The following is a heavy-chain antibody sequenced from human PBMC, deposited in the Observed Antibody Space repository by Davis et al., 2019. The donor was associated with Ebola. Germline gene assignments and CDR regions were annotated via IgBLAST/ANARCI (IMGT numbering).Heavy chain of an antibody. V-gene: IGHV3-23*01. Sequence: GESLKISCAASGFTFSSYAMSWVRQAPGKGLEWVSAISGSGGSTYYADSVKGRFTISRDNSKNTLYLQMNSLRAEDTAVYYCAKAGYDSPNWFDPWGQGTLVTVSS. D-gene: IGHD3-3*01. CDR1: GFTFSSYA. CDR3: AKAGYDSPNWFDP. J-gene: IGHJ5*02. CDR2: ISGSGGST.